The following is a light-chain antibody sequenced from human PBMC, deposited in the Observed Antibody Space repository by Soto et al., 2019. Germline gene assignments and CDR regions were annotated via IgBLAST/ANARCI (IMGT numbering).Light chain of an antibody. CDR1: SSDVGGYNY. V-gene: IGLV2-11*01. CDR3: CSHAGSYTYV. J-gene: IGLJ1*01. CDR2: DVT. Sequence: SALTQPGSVSGSPGQSLTISCTGTSSDVGGYNYVSWYQQYPGKVPKLMIYDVTKRPSGVPDRFSGSKSGNTASLTISGLQAEDEADYYCCSHAGSYTYVFGTGTKVTVL.